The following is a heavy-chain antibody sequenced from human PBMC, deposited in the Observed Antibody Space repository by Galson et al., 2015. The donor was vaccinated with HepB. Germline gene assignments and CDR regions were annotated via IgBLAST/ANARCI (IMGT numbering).Heavy chain of an antibody. CDR2: ISYDGSNK. Sequence: SLRLSCAASGFTFSSYAMHWVRQAPGKGLEWVAVISYDGSNKYYADSVKGRFTISRDNSKNTLYLQMNSLRAEDTALYYCARDVPGDGYPFVDWGQGTLVTVSS. CDR1: GFTFSSYA. J-gene: IGHJ4*02. CDR3: ARDVPGDGYPFVD. D-gene: IGHD3-22*01. V-gene: IGHV3-30*14.